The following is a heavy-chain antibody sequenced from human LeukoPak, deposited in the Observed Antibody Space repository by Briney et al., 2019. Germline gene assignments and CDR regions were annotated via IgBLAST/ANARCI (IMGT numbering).Heavy chain of an antibody. CDR2: IEGDESWT. J-gene: IGHJ4*02. V-gene: IGHV3-74*01. CDR1: GFTFRSHW. CDR3: VRDGDVYNFDH. Sequence: GGSLRLSCAASGFTFRSHWMHWVRQAPGKGLVWVSRIEGDESWTNYADSVKGRFTISRDNAKNTLYLQMTSLRAEDTAMYYCVRDGDVYNFDHWGQGTLVTVSS. D-gene: IGHD5-24*01.